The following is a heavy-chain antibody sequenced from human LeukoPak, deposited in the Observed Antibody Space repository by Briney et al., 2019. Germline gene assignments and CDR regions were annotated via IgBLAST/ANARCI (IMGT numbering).Heavy chain of an antibody. V-gene: IGHV3-23*01. CDR3: AKSGRYCSGGSCYQEASLDY. D-gene: IGHD2-15*01. Sequence: GGTLRLSCAASGFSFSSYGMSWVRQAPGKGLEWVSGISGGAVSTNYADSVTGRFTISRDNSKNTLYLQMDSLRAEDTAVYYCAKSGRYCSGGSCYQEASLDYWGQGTLVTVSS. J-gene: IGHJ4*02. CDR2: ISGGAVST. CDR1: GFSFSSYG.